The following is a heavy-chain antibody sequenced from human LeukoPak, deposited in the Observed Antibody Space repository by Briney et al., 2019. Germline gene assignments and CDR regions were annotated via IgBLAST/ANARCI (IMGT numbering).Heavy chain of an antibody. CDR3: AREGDTVTYPDY. CDR2: ISYDGSNK. CDR1: GFTFSSYA. D-gene: IGHD4-17*01. Sequence: GGSLRLSCSASGFTFSSYAMHWVRQAPGKGLEWVAVISYDGSNKYYADSVKGRFTISRDNSKNTLYLQMNSLRAEDTAVYYCAREGDTVTYPDYWGQGTLVTVSS. V-gene: IGHV3-30*04. J-gene: IGHJ4*02.